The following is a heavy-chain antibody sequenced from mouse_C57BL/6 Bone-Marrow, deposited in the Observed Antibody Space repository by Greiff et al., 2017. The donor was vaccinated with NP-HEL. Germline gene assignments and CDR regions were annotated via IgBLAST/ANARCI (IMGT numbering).Heavy chain of an antibody. CDR1: GYTFTSYG. D-gene: IGHD1-1*01. CDR2: IYPRSGNT. CDR3: ARNLGYGSSLAWFAY. V-gene: IGHV1-81*01. J-gene: IGHJ3*01. Sequence: QVQLQQSGAELARPGASVKLSCKASGYTFTSYGISWVKQRTGQGLEWIGEIYPRSGNTYYNEKFKGKATLTADKSSSTAYMELRSLTSEDSAVYFCARNLGYGSSLAWFAYWGQGTLVTVSA.